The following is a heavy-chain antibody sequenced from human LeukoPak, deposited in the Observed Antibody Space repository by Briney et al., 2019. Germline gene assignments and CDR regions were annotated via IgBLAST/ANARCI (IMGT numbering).Heavy chain of an antibody. D-gene: IGHD3-10*01. V-gene: IGHV3-48*01. J-gene: IGHJ4*02. Sequence: PGGSLRLSCAASGFTFSSYSMNWVRQAPGKGLEWVSYISSSSSTIYYADSVKGRFTISRVNAKNSLYLQMNSLRAEDTAVYYCAKYYYGSGSPGYWGQGTLVTVSS. CDR3: AKYYYGSGSPGY. CDR2: ISSSSSTI. CDR1: GFTFSSYS.